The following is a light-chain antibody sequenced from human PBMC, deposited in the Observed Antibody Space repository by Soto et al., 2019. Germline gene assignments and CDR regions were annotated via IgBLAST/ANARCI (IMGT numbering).Light chain of an antibody. Sequence: EVVLTQSPGTLSLSPGETATLSCRASQSVSSANLAWYQQKPGRAPRLLISDTSRRATGIPDRFSGSGSGTDFTLTISRLEPEDFAVYYCQQCGSPPLTFGGGTKVEIK. CDR2: DTS. CDR3: QQCGSPPLT. V-gene: IGKV3-20*01. CDR1: QSVSSAN. J-gene: IGKJ4*01.